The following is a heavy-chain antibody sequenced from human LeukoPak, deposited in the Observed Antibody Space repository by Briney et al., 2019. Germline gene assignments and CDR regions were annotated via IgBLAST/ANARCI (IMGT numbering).Heavy chain of an antibody. V-gene: IGHV1-8*01. CDR2: MNPNSGNT. CDR1: GYTFTSYD. CDR3: ARAHPENEADY. J-gene: IGHJ4*02. Sequence: GASVKVSCKASGYTFTSYDINWVRQATGQGLEWMGWMNPNSGNTGYAQKFQGRVTMTRNTSISTAYMELSGLRSEDAAVYYCARAHPENEADYWGQGTLVTVSS.